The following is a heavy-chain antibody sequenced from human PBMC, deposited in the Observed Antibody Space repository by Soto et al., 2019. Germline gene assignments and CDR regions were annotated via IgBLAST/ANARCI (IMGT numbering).Heavy chain of an antibody. CDR1: GDSMTTFCCY. CDR2: ISYRGST. J-gene: IGHJ4*02. Sequence: QVQLQESAPGLVKPSQTLSLTCTVSGDSMTTFCCYWTWIRQHPGQGLVWIGFISYRGSTSHSPSLTGRVAISADTSKIQFALTLNSVSAAGTAVYCCTRWDYWGQGTLVTVSS. V-gene: IGHV4-31*03. CDR3: TRWDY.